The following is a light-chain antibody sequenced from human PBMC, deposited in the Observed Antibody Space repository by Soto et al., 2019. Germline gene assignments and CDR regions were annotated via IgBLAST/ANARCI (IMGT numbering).Light chain of an antibody. V-gene: IGLV2-18*02. J-gene: IGLJ3*02. CDR2: EVN. Sequence: SALTQPPSVSGSPGQSVTIFCTGTSSDVGSGNRVSWYQQPPGTAPKLMIYEVNNRPSGVPDRFSGSKSGNTASLTISGLQAEDEADYYCCSFTTSNTWVFGGGTKLTVL. CDR1: SSDVGSGNR. CDR3: CSFTTSNTWV.